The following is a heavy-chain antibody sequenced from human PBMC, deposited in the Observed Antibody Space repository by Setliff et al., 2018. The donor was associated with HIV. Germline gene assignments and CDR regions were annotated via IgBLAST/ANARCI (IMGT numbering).Heavy chain of an antibody. Sequence: PSETLSLTCTVSGGSISSGGYYWSWIRQHPGKGLEWIGYTYYSGSTYYNPSLKSRVTISVDTSKNQFSLKLSSVTAADTAVYYCARHYYTDPFDYWGQGTLVTVSS. CDR2: TYYSGST. V-gene: IGHV4-31*03. J-gene: IGHJ4*02. CDR3: ARHYYTDPFDY. CDR1: GGSISSGGYY. D-gene: IGHD3-22*01.